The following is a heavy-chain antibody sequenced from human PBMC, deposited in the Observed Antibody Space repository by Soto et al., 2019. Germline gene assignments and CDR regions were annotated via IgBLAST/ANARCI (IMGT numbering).Heavy chain of an antibody. CDR3: AKAMYDYIWGSYRPAMWWRPLGY. CDR1: GFTFSSYA. D-gene: IGHD3-16*02. CDR2: ISGSGGST. V-gene: IGHV3-23*01. Sequence: PGGSLRVSCAASGFTFSSYAMSWVRQAPGKGLEWVSAISGSGGSTYYTDSVKGRFTISRDNSKNTLYLQMNSLRAEDTAVYYCAKAMYDYIWGSYRPAMWWRPLGYWGQGTLVTVSS. J-gene: IGHJ4*02.